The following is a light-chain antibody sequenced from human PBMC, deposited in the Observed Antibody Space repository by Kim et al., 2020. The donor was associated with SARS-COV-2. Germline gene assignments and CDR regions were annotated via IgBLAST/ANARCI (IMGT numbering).Light chain of an antibody. CDR1: VLAKKY. CDR3: YSAADNKGV. J-gene: IGLJ1*01. CDR2: KDS. Sequence: SYELTQPSSVSVSPGQTARITCSGDVLAKKYARWFQQKPGQAPVLVIYKDSERPSGIPERFSGSSSGTTVTLTISGAQVEDEADYYCYSAADNKGVFETGTKVTVL. V-gene: IGLV3-27*01.